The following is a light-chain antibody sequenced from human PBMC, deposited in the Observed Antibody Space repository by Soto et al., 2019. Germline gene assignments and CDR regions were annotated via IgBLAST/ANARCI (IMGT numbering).Light chain of an antibody. Sequence: EIVMTQSPATLSVSPGERATLSCRASQSVSSNLAWSQQKPGQAPRLLIYGASTRATGIPARFSGSGSGTEFALTISSLQPDDFATYYCQQYDSYPWTFGQGTKVDIK. CDR3: QQYDSYPWT. CDR1: QSVSSN. CDR2: GAS. V-gene: IGKV3-15*01. J-gene: IGKJ1*01.